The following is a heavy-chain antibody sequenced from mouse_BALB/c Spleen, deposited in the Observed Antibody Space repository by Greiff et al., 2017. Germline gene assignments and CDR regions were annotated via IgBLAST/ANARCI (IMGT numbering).Heavy chain of an antibody. V-gene: IGHV3-2*02. CDR1: GYSITSDYA. CDR2: ISYSGST. CDR3: ARRGDLFGDY. Sequence: EVKLQESGPGLVKPSQSLSLTCTVTGYSITSDYAWNWIRQFPGNKLEWMGYISYSGSTSYNPSLKSRISITRDTSKNQFFLQLNSVTTEDTATYYCARRGDLFGDYWGQGTSVTVSS. D-gene: IGHD1-1*01. J-gene: IGHJ4*01.